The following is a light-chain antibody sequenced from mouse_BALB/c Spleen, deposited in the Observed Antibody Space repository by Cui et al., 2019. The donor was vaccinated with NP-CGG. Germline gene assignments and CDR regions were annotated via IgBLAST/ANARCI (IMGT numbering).Light chain of an antibody. J-gene: IGLJ1*01. CDR1: TGAVTTSNY. CDR2: GTN. V-gene: IGLV1*01. CDR3: ALWYSNHWV. Sequence: QAVVTQESALTTSPDEKVTLTCRSSTGAVTTSNYANWVQEKPDHLFTGLIGGTNNRVPGVPARFSGSLIGDKAALTITGAQTEDEAIYFCALWYSNHWVFGGGTKLTVL.